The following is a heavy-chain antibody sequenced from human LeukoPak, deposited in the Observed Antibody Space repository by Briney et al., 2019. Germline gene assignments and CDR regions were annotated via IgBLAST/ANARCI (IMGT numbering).Heavy chain of an antibody. CDR2: IYTTGST. V-gene: IGHV4-61*02. CDR3: ARNVLTGLERFDP. D-gene: IGHD3-9*01. CDR1: GGSISSGSYY. J-gene: IGHJ5*02. Sequence: SETLSLTCTVSGGSISSGSYYWSWIRQPAGKGLEWIGRIYTTGSTNYNPSLKSRVIISLDTSKNQFSLKLYSVTAADTAVYYCARNVLTGLERFDPWGQGTLVTVSS.